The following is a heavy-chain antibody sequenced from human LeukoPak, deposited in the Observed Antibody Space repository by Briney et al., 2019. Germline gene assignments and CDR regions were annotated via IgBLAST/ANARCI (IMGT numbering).Heavy chain of an antibody. CDR2: ISYDGSNK. J-gene: IGHJ4*02. Sequence: PGRSLRLSCAASGFTFSSYAMHWVRQAPGKGLEWVAVISYDGSNKYYADSVKGRFTISRDNSKNTLYLQMNSLRAEDTAVYYCARDPAKGVSVYPGLFDYWGQGTLVTVSS. D-gene: IGHD3-10*01. V-gene: IGHV3-30*04. CDR3: ARDPAKGVSVYPGLFDY. CDR1: GFTFSSYA.